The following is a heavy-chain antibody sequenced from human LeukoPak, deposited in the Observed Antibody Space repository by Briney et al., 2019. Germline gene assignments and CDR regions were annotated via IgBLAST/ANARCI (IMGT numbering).Heavy chain of an antibody. CDR2: IFTTGTT. Sequence: SETLSLTCTVSGGSISSGTYYWSWIRQPAGKGLEWIGRIFTTGTTDYNPSLKSQVSISIDTSKNQFSLKLTSVTAADTAVYYCARQTGSGLFILPGGQGTLVTVSS. CDR3: ARQTGSGLFILP. J-gene: IGHJ4*02. D-gene: IGHD3/OR15-3a*01. V-gene: IGHV4-61*02. CDR1: GGSISSGTYY.